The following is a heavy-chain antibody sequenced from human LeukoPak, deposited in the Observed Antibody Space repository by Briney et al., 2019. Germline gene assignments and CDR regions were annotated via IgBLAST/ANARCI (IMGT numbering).Heavy chain of an antibody. CDR1: GGSIINHY. J-gene: IGHJ6*03. Sequence: PSETLSLTCTVSGGSIINHYWSWIRQPAGTGLECVGRIYVTGSTIFNPFLQRPLSLSVDTSQDQFSPGMTSVTAAGPAVYYLWRLKYYDSTGYSPGYYMDVWGKGITVTVSS. D-gene: IGHD3-22*01. V-gene: IGHV4-4*07. CDR2: IYVTGST. CDR3: WRLKYYDSTGYSPGYYMDV.